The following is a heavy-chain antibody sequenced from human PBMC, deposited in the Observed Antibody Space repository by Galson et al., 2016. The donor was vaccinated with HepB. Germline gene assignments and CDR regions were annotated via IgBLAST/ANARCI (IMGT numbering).Heavy chain of an antibody. V-gene: IGHV1-69*06. D-gene: IGHD3-10*01. CDR2: LIPIFGTT. J-gene: IGHJ6*03. Sequence: SVKISCKASGGTFNSLPINWVRQAPGLGLEWIGGLIPIFGTTNFAQNFRGRVTITADKSTTTAYMELSSLKSEDTAVYYCARVMDSYACMDVWGKGTTVTVSS. CDR3: ARVMDSYACMDV. CDR1: GGTFNSLP.